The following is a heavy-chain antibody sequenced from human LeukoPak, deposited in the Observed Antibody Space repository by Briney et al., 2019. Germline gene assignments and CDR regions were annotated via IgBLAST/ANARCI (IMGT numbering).Heavy chain of an antibody. J-gene: IGHJ4*02. CDR3: ARVQQQLVHPLTFDY. Sequence: GASVKVSCKASGYTFTSYGISWVRQAPGQGLEWMGWISAYNGNTNYAQKLQGRVTMTTDTSTSTAYMELRSLRSDDTAVYYCARVQQQLVHPLTFDYWGQGTLVTVSS. D-gene: IGHD6-13*01. V-gene: IGHV1-18*01. CDR1: GYTFTSYG. CDR2: ISAYNGNT.